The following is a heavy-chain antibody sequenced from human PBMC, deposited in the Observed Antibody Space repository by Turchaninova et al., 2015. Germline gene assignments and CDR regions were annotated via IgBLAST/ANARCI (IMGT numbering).Heavy chain of an antibody. J-gene: IGHJ6*03. V-gene: IGHV3-49*04. CDR3: TRDIAPGANGPSHRSTEGYYMDV. CDR2: IRRKDFGGTA. D-gene: IGHD4/OR15-4a*01. CDR1: GFNFGLFV. Sequence: GRSLRLSCTATGFNFGLFVMGWVRQAPGKGLEWVGFIRRKDFGGTAEYAAAVRDRFIISRDDSKSITYLQINSLKIEDTAVYYCTRDIAPGANGPSHRSTEGYYMDVWGKGTTVTVSS.